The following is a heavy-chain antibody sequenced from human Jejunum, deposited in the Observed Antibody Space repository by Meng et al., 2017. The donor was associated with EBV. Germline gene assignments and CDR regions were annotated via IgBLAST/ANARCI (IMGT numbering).Heavy chain of an antibody. CDR2: IFYTRNT. D-gene: IGHD4-17*01. CDR3: ARDTNGDYGWVDP. J-gene: IGHJ5*02. V-gene: IGHV4-30-4*01. Sequence: QVHLQDQRPRLVKPSQTLSLTCSVSCDALVNGGHYWTWIRQPPGKGLEWIGYIFYTRNTYYNPSLKRWVTISLDISKNQFSLNLTSVTAADTAVYYCARDTNGDYGWVDPWGQGTLVTVSS. CDR1: CDALVNGGHY.